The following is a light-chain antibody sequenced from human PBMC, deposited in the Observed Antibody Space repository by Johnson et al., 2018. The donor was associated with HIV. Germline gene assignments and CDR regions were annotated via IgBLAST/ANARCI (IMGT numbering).Light chain of an antibody. J-gene: IGLJ1*01. V-gene: IGLV1-51*01. Sequence: QSVLTQPPSVSAAPGQKVTISCSGSSSNIGNNYVSWYQQVPGTAPKLLIYDNDERPSGIPDRISGSKSGASATLGITGLQTGDEANYYCGTWDNSDALVFGSGTQLTAL. CDR1: SSNIGNNY. CDR3: GTWDNSDALV. CDR2: DND.